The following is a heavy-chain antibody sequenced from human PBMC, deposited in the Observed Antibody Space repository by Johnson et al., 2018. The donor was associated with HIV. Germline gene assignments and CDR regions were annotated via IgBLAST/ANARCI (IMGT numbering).Heavy chain of an antibody. CDR3: AREMAWEDAFDV. V-gene: IGHV3-11*04. CDR2: ISSTGSSI. J-gene: IGHJ3*01. D-gene: IGHD5-24*01. CDR1: GFTFSDYY. Sequence: VHLVESGGGVVRPGRSLRLSCVASGFTFSDYYMNWIRQAPGKGLEWVSYISSTGSSIKYVDSVKGRFTIYRDNPKNSLYLQMNSLRAEDTAVYYCAREMAWEDAFDVWGQGTMVTVSS.